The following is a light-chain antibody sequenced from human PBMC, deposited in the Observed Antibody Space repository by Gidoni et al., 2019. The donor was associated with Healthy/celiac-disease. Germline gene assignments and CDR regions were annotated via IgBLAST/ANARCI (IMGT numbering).Light chain of an antibody. CDR1: NIGSKS. CDR2: DDS. J-gene: IGLJ2*01. Sequence: SYVMTQPPSVSEAPGQTARITCGGNNIGSKSVHWYQQKPGQAPVLVVYDDSDRPSGIPARFSGSNSGNTATLTISRVEAGDEADYYCQVWDSSSDHRVFGGWTKLTVL. V-gene: IGLV3-21*02. CDR3: QVWDSSSDHRV.